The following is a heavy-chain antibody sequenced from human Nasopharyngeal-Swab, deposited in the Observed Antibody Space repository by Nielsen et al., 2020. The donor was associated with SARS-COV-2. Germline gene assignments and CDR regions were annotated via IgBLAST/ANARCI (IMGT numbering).Heavy chain of an antibody. CDR3: AKERARGQWLVRYYFDY. D-gene: IGHD6-19*01. CDR2: ISGSGGST. Sequence: VRQAPGKGLEWVSAISGSGGSTYYADSVKGRFTISRDNSKNTLYLQMNSLRAEDTAVYYCAKERARGQWLVRYYFDYWAQGTLVTVSS. J-gene: IGHJ4*02. V-gene: IGHV3-23*01.